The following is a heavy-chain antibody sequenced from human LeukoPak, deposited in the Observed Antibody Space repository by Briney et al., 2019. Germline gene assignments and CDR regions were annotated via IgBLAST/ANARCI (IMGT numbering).Heavy chain of an antibody. Sequence: AGGSLRLSCAASGFTFRKYAMTWVRQAPGKGLEWVSAISGGGDNTYYADSVQGRFTISRDNSRNTLYLQMNSLRAEDTAVYYCARLTVGATDYYYYYMDVWGKGTTVTVSS. V-gene: IGHV3-23*01. CDR2: ISGGGDNT. J-gene: IGHJ6*03. CDR3: ARLTVGATDYYYYYMDV. D-gene: IGHD1-26*01. CDR1: GFTFRKYA.